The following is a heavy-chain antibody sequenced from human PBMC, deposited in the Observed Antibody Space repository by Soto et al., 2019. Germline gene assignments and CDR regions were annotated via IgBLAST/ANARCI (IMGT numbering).Heavy chain of an antibody. Sequence: GGSLRLSCAASGFTFSSYGMHWVRQAPGKGLEWVAVISYDGSNKYYADSVKGRFTISRDNSKNTLYLQMNSLRAEDTAVFYCAKDAGYSNYIDYWGQGTLVTVSS. V-gene: IGHV3-30*18. J-gene: IGHJ4*02. D-gene: IGHD4-4*01. CDR3: AKDAGYSNYIDY. CDR1: GFTFSSYG. CDR2: ISYDGSNK.